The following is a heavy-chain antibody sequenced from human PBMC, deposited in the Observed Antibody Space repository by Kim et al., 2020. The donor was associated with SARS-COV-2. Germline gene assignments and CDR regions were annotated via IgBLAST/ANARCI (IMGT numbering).Heavy chain of an antibody. V-gene: IGHV3-23*01. CDR2: ISDSGGRT. CDR1: GFTFSSYA. Sequence: GGSLRLSCVASGFTFSSYAMSWVRQAPGKGLEWVSIISDSGGRTYYADSVKGRFTISRDNSKNTLSLQMNSLRAEDTALYYCAKTTGTYLASSYYYGMDV. D-gene: IGHD1-26*01. CDR3: AKTTGTYLASSYYYGMDV. J-gene: IGHJ6*01.